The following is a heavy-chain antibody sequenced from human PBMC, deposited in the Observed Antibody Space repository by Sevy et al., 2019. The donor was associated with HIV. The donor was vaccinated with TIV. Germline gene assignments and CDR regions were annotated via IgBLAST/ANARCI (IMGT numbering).Heavy chain of an antibody. Sequence: GGSLRLSCAASGFTFSTYNMNWVRQAPGKGLEWVSSIWSSSSYIYYADSVKGRFTISRDNAKNSLYLQMNSLKVEDTAVYYCARDRTYGSFINYWGQGTLVTVSS. V-gene: IGHV3-21*01. J-gene: IGHJ4*02. D-gene: IGHD3-10*01. CDR3: ARDRTYGSFINY. CDR1: GFTFSTYN. CDR2: IWSSSSYI.